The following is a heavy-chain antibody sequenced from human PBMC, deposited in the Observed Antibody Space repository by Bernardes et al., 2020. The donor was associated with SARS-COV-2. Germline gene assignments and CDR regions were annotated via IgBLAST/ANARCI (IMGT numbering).Heavy chain of an antibody. V-gene: IGHV3-74*01. Sequence: GGSLRLSCTASGFTFSSYWMHWVRQGPGKGLVWVSRINGVGSRTTYADSVKGRFTVSRDNAKNTLYLQMSSLGVEDTAVYYCVRGPSDGHGRFEYWGQGTLATISS. CDR3: VRGPSDGHGRFEY. J-gene: IGHJ4*02. CDR1: GFTFSSYW. CDR2: INGVGSRT.